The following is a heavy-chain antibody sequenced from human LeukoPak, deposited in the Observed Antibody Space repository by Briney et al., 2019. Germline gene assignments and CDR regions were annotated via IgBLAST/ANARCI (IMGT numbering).Heavy chain of an antibody. CDR1: GFTFSSYW. CDR3: ARGYSGWYLAVYYYYYMDV. V-gene: IGHV3-7*01. CDR2: IKQDGSEK. Sequence: GGSLRLSCAASGFTFSSYWMSWVRQAPGKGLEWVANIKQDGSEKYYVDSVKGRFTISRDNAKNSLYLQMNSLRAEDTAVYYCARGYSGWYLAVYYYYYMDVWGKGTTVTISS. D-gene: IGHD6-19*01. J-gene: IGHJ6*03.